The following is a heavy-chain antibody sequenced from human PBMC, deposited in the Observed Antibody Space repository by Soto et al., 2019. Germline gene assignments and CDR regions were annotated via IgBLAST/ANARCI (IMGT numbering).Heavy chain of an antibody. CDR1: GFTFSSSA. CDR2: ISGSGDNT. J-gene: IGHJ4*02. Sequence: EVQLLESGGGLVQPGGSLRLSCAASGFTFSSSAMSWVRQAPGKGLEWVSTISGSGDNTYYADSVKGRFTISRDNSTNTLYLQMNSLRAEDTAVYYCAKRRLVTTIDYWGQGTLVTVSS. V-gene: IGHV3-23*01. CDR3: AKRRLVTTIDY. D-gene: IGHD3-22*01.